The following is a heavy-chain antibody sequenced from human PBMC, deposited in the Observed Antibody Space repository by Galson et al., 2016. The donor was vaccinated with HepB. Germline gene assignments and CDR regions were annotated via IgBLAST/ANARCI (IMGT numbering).Heavy chain of an antibody. D-gene: IGHD5-24*01. CDR2: IASSSSYI. J-gene: IGHJ4*02. CDR1: GSTFSINS. Sequence: SLRLSCAASGSTFSINSMSWVRQAPGKGLEWIAAIASSSSYIYYRDSVKGRFTISRANAKNSLYLQMDSLRAEDTAVYYCATGGWMAASHFWGQGTLVTVSS. CDR3: ATGGWMAASHF. V-gene: IGHV3-21*01.